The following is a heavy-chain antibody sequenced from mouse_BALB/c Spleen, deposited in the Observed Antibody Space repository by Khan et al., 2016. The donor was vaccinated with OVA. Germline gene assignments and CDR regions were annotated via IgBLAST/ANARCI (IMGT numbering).Heavy chain of an antibody. V-gene: IGHV9-3-1*01. CDR2: INTYTGEP. J-gene: IGHJ4*01. D-gene: IGHD2-10*01. CDR3: ARPPYFSYVMDY. Sequence: QIQLVQSGPELKKPGETVKISCKASGYTFTNYGMNWVKQAPGKGLKWMGWINTYTGEPTYADDFKGRFAFSLETSANTAYLQINNLKNGDTATYFCARPPYFSYVMDYWGQGTSVTVSS. CDR1: GYTFTNYG.